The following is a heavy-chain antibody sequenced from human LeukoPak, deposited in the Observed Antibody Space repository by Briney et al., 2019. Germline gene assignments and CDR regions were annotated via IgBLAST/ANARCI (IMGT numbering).Heavy chain of an antibody. V-gene: IGHV4-59*01. CDR1: GGSISPYY. CDR2: IYSSGST. CDR3: AREGGYSGYFDY. D-gene: IGHD5-12*01. J-gene: IGHJ4*02. Sequence: SETLPLTCSVSGGSISPYYWSWVRQPPGRGLEWIGYIYSSGSTNYNPSLKSRVTISVDTSRNQFSLKLSSVTAADTAVYYCAREGGYSGYFDYWGQGTLVTVSS.